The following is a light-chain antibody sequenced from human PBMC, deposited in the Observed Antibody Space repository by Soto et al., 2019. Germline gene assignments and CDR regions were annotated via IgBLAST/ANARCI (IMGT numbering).Light chain of an antibody. CDR2: GAS. J-gene: IGKJ1*01. Sequence: EFVLTQSPGTLSLSPGERATLSCRAGQSVSSGYLAWYQQRPGQPPRILIFGASGRATGIPDRFSGSGSGTDFTLTISRLEPEDFAVYYCQQYGSLSWAFGQGTKVDI. CDR3: QQYGSLSWA. CDR1: QSVSSGY. V-gene: IGKV3-20*01.